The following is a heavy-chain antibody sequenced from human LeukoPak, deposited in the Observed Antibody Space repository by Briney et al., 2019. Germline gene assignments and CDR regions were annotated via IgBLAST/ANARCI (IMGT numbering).Heavy chain of an antibody. Sequence: SETLSLTCTVSGGSISSYYWSWIRQPPGEGLEWIGYIYYSGSTNYNPSLKSRVTISVDTSKNQFSLKLSSVTAADTAVYYCARRRYYYDSSGYSHDAFDIWGQGTMVTVSS. CDR1: GGSISSYY. CDR3: ARRRYYYDSSGYSHDAFDI. CDR2: IYYSGST. J-gene: IGHJ3*02. V-gene: IGHV4-59*08. D-gene: IGHD3-22*01.